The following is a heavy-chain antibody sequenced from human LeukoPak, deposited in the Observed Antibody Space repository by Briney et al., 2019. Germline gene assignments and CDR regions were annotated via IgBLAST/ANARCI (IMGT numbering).Heavy chain of an antibody. D-gene: IGHD2-21*02. J-gene: IGHJ5*02. CDR3: ARAAYCGGDCRMLNWFDP. Sequence: PSETLSLTCAVYGGSFSGYYWSWIRQPPGKGLEWIGEINHSGSTNYNPSLKSRVTISVDTSKNQFSLKLSSVTAADTAVYYCARAAYCGGDCRMLNWFDPWGQGPWSPSPQ. CDR2: INHSGST. CDR1: GGSFSGYY. V-gene: IGHV4-34*01.